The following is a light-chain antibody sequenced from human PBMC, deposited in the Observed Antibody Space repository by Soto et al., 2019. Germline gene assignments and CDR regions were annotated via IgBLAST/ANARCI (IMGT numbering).Light chain of an antibody. CDR3: SSYTSSNTLVV. J-gene: IGLJ2*01. V-gene: IGLV2-14*01. CDR2: EVI. Sequence: QSALTQPASVSGSPGQSITISCTGTSSDVGGYDYVSWYQHHPGKAPKLMIYEVINRPSGVSNRFSGSRSGNTAALTISGLQAEDEADYYCSSYTSSNTLVVFGGGTKVTVL. CDR1: SSDVGGYDY.